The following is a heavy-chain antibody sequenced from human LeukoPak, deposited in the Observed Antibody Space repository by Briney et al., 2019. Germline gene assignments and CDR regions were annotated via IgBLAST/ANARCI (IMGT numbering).Heavy chain of an antibody. J-gene: IGHJ6*03. CDR3: ANGGRYIGRYYYYMDV. CDR2: IIPIFGTA. Sequence: ASVKVSFKASDGTLSSYVFSWVRQAPGQGLEWMGGIIPIFGTANYAQKFQGRVTITADKSTSTAYMELSSLRSEDTAVYYCANGGRYIGRYYYYMDVWGKGNTVTVTS. D-gene: IGHD3-16*01. V-gene: IGHV1-69*06. CDR1: DGTLSSYV.